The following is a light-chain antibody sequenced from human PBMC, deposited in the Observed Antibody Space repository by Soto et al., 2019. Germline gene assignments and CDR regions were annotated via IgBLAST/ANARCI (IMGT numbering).Light chain of an antibody. CDR1: QSVRNSY. Sequence: EIVLTQSPGTLSLSPVERATLSCRASQSVRNSYLAWYQQKPGQAPRLLMSGASSRSTGIPDRFSGNGSGTDFTLTISRLEPEDFAVYYCQQYGNSPQITFGQGTRLEIK. J-gene: IGKJ5*01. CDR3: QQYGNSPQIT. CDR2: GAS. V-gene: IGKV3-20*01.